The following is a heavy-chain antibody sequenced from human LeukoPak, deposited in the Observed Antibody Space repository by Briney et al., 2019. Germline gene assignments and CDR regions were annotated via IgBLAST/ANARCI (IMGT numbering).Heavy chain of an antibody. Sequence: ASVKVSCKASGYTFTSYYMHWVRQAPGQGLEWMGIINPSGGSTSYAQKFQGRVTMTRDTSTSTVYMELSSLRSEDTAVYYCAREARGPDYYYYGMDVWGQRTTVTVSS. CDR3: AREARGPDYYYYGMDV. CDR2: INPSGGST. J-gene: IGHJ6*02. CDR1: GYTFTSYY. D-gene: IGHD3-10*01. V-gene: IGHV1-46*01.